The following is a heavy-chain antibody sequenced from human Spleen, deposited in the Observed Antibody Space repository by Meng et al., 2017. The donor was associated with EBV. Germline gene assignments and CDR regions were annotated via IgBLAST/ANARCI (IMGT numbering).Heavy chain of an antibody. CDR1: GYTFSNYE. D-gene: IGHD3-22*01. V-gene: IGHV1-18*01. Sequence: FPLGQSGAEVKKPVASVKVACKASGYTFSNYEISWERQAPGQGLEWMGWINANSGYTTYAERFHGRVTMTTDTSTTTAYMELRNLRSDDTAVYYCARPGSYYDSSGFYEQLYFDYWGQGTLVTVSS. CDR3: ARPGSYYDSSGFYEQLYFDY. CDR2: INANSGYT. J-gene: IGHJ4*02.